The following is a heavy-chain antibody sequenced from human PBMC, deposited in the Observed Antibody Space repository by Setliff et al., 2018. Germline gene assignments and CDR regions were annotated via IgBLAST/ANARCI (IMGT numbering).Heavy chain of an antibody. CDR1: GYTFTSHY. V-gene: IGHV1-46*01. J-gene: IGHJ4*02. Sequence: ASVKVSCKASGYTFTSHYMHWVRQAPGLGLEWMGTINPSSGRTSYAQKFQGRVTMTRDTSTSTVYMDMSSLRSEDTAMYYCARLEKDYGDHVRKSLDYWGQGTLVTVSS. CDR3: ARLEKDYGDHVRKSLDY. CDR2: INPSSGRT. D-gene: IGHD4-17*01.